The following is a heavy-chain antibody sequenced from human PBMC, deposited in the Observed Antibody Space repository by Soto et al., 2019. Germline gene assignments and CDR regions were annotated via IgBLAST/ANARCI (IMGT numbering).Heavy chain of an antibody. V-gene: IGHV3-23*01. Sequence: PGGSLRLSXAASGFIFSKYAMSWVRQAPGKGLEWVSGISGSGGTTHYADSVKGRLTISRDNSENTLYLQMNSLRAEDTAVYYCAKRIGGYCDSVTCSYGMEVWGQGTTVTVSS. D-gene: IGHD2-15*01. J-gene: IGHJ6*02. CDR2: ISGSGGTT. CDR3: AKRIGGYCDSVTCSYGMEV. CDR1: GFIFSKYA.